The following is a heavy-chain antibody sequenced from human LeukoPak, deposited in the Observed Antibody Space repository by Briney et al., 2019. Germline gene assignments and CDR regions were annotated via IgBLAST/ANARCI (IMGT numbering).Heavy chain of an antibody. CDR3: ARSGQQLLFAFDI. Sequence: PSETLSLTCTVSGASISSSTYYWGVIRQPPGKGLEWIGSIDHSGSTYYNPSLKSRVTISVDTSNNHFSLKLNSVTAADTAVYYCARSGQQLLFAFDIWSQGTMVTVSS. D-gene: IGHD6-13*01. J-gene: IGHJ3*02. V-gene: IGHV4-39*02. CDR1: GASISSSTYY. CDR2: IDHSGST.